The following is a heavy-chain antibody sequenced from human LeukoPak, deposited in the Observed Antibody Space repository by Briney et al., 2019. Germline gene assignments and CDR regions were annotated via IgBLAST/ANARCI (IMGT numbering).Heavy chain of an antibody. CDR1: GFTFSSYS. J-gene: IGHJ3*02. D-gene: IGHD3-3*01. Sequence: GGSLRLSCAASGFTFSSYSMNWVRQAPGKGLEWVSSISSSSYIYYADSVKGRFTISRDNAKNSLYLQMNSLRAEDTAAYYCAKYYDFWSGYSPDAFDIWGQGTMVTVSS. CDR3: AKYYDFWSGYSPDAFDI. CDR2: ISSSSYI. V-gene: IGHV3-21*01.